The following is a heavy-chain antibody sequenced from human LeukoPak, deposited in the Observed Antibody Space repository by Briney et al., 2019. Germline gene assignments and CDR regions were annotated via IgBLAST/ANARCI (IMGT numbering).Heavy chain of an antibody. V-gene: IGHV4-59*01. J-gene: IGHJ5*02. D-gene: IGHD3-10*01. CDR3: ARQTSDYITSWFDP. Sequence: PSETLSLTCTVSGGSISSYYWSWIRQPPGKGLEWIGYIYYSGSTNYNPSLKSRVTISVDTSKNQLSLELSSVTTADTAIYYCARQTSDYITSWFDPWGQGTLVTVSS. CDR1: GGSISSYY. CDR2: IYYSGST.